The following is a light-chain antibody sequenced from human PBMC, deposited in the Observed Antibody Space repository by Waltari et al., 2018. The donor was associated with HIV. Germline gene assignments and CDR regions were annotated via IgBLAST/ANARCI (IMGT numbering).Light chain of an antibody. J-gene: IGKJ3*01. V-gene: IGKV6-21*01. Sequence: QSFSGVPSRFSGSGSGTDFTLTINSLEAEDAATYYCHQSSSFEFTFGPGTKVDIK. CDR3: HQSSSFEFT.